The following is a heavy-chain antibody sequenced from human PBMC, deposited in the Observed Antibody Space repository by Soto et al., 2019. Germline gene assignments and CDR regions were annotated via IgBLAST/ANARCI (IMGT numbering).Heavy chain of an antibody. D-gene: IGHD2-15*01. J-gene: IGHJ4*03. CDR1: GYTFTNYP. V-gene: IGHV1-3*04. CDR3: ASGHCSGDCYSDY. CDR2: ISTGNGNT. Sequence: QVHLVQSGAEVKEPGASVKVSCKASGYTFTNYPMHWARQAPGQGLEYLGWISTGNGNTKCSQKFQGRVTITWDPSATTTYMELSGLRSEDTALYYCASGHCSGDCYSDYWGQGTLVTVSS.